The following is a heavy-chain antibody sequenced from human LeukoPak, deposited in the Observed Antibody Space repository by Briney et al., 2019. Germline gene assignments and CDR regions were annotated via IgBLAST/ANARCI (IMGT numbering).Heavy chain of an antibody. Sequence: PGGSLRLSCAASGFTFSSYEMNWVRQAPGKGLEWVSYISSSGSTIYYADSVKGRFTISRDNAKNSLYLQMNSLRAEDTAVYYCARHLSGVTGYTYGRGIDSWGQGTLVTVSS. CDR3: ARHLSGVTGYTYGRGIDS. CDR2: ISSSGSTI. D-gene: IGHD5-18*01. V-gene: IGHV3-48*03. CDR1: GFTFSSYE. J-gene: IGHJ4*02.